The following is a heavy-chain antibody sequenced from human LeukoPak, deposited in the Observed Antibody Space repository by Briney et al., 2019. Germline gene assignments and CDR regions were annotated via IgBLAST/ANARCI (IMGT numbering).Heavy chain of an antibody. CDR3: ASYYYGSGSYFY. CDR2: IYYSGST. D-gene: IGHD3-10*01. J-gene: IGHJ4*02. V-gene: IGHV4-39*01. Sequence: SETLSLTCTVSGGSISSSSYYWGWIRQPPGKGLEWLGSIYYSGSTYYNPSLKSRVTISVDTSKNQFSLKLSSVTAEDTAVYYCASYYYGSGSYFYWGQGTLVTVSS. CDR1: GGSISSSSYY.